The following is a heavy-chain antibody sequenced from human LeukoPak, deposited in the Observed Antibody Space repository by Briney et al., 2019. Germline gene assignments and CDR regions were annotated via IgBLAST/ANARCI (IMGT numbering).Heavy chain of an antibody. CDR2: ITLNSGTI. D-gene: IGHD3-16*02. CDR1: GFTFDDYA. Sequence: GGSLRLSCAASGFTFDDYAMHWVRQAPGKGLEWVSGITLNSGTIGYADSVRGRFTISRDNAKTSLYLQMNSLRAEDMALYYCANSQLRLGDLSLKTFFDYWGQGTPVTVSS. CDR3: ANSQLRLGDLSLKTFFDY. J-gene: IGHJ4*02. V-gene: IGHV3-9*03.